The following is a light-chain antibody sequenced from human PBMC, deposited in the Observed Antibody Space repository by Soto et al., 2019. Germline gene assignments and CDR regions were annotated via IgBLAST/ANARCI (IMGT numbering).Light chain of an antibody. J-gene: IGLJ1*01. CDR1: SSDIGSSY. Sequence: QAVVTQPPSVSAAPGQRVTISCSGSSSDIGSSYVSWYQQLPGTAPKLLIYDNNKRPSGIPDRFSGSKSGNTASLTISGLQAEDEAEYYCSSYSSSSTRYVFGTGTKVTVL. V-gene: IGLV1-51*01. CDR3: SSYSSSSTRYV. CDR2: DNN.